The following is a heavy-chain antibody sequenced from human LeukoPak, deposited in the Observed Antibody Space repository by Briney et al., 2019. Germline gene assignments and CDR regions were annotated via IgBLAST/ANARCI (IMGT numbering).Heavy chain of an antibody. CDR2: ISSSSSTI. Sequence: GGSLRLSCAASGFTFNSYSMNWVRQAPGKGRGWVPYISSSSSTIYYADSMKRRFTISRDNAKNSLYLQMNSLRAEDTAVYYCALITIFGVVSHYYYYMDVWGKGTTVTVSS. CDR1: GFTFNSYS. D-gene: IGHD3-3*01. J-gene: IGHJ6*03. V-gene: IGHV3-48*01. CDR3: ALITIFGVVSHYYYYMDV.